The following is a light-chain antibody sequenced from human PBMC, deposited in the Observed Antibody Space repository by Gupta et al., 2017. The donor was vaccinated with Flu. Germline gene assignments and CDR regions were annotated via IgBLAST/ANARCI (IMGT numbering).Light chain of an antibody. CDR2: KAS. CDR3: RHRKRWAWT. CDR1: ESLVYSDGDSY. J-gene: IGKJ1*01. V-gene: IGKV2-30*01. Sequence: DVVMTQSPLSLPVTLGQSASISCRSSESLVYSDGDSYVSWFHQRPGQSPRRLIYKASNRDSGVPDRISGSGSGTAFTLKISRVEGEDVGVYYCRHRKRWAWTFGQGTKVEIK.